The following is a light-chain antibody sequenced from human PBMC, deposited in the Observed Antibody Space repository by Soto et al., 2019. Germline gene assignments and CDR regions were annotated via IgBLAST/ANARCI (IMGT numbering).Light chain of an antibody. CDR3: QQSYSTPPCT. CDR1: QSIRSY. Sequence: DIQLTQSPSSLSASVGDKVTITCRASQSIRSYLNWVQQKPGKAPKLLIYDASSLQTGVPSRFSGSGSGTDFSLTISSLQPEDFATYYCQQSYSTPPCTFGQGTKVEIK. J-gene: IGKJ1*01. V-gene: IGKV1-39*01. CDR2: DAS.